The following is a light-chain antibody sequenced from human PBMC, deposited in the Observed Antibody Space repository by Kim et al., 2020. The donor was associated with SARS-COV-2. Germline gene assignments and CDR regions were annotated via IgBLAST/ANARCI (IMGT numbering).Light chain of an antibody. CDR1: NMGSKS. CDR3: QGWDTPSDHYV. Sequence: AAGKRAGGSGGGNNMGSKSVEGYEREPGQAPVRVIDEDRDRRSGSPGGVSGSNSGNTATLTISRVEAGDEADYFCQGWDTPSDHYVFATGTKVTVL. J-gene: IGLJ1*01. CDR2: EDR. V-gene: IGLV3-21*03.